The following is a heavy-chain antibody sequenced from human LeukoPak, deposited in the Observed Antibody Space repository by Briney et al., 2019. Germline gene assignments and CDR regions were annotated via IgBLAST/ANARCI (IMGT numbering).Heavy chain of an antibody. CDR3: ARDSTMGDY. V-gene: IGHV3-21*01. J-gene: IGHJ4*02. CDR2: ISSSSSFI. D-gene: IGHD3-10*01. Sequence: GGSLRLSCAVSGFTFSTYTMNWVRQAPGKGLEWVSSISSSSSFIYYADSVKGRFTISRDNAKNSLYLQMNSLRAEDTAVYYCARDSTMGDYWGQGTLVTVSS. CDR1: GFTFSTYT.